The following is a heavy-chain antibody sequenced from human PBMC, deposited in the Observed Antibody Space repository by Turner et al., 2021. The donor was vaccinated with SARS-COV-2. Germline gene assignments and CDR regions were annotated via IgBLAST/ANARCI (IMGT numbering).Heavy chain of an antibody. V-gene: IGHV3-23*01. Sequence: GALPHPGGSLKPSWAASGFTFSNYAMSWVRQAPGKGLEWVSEISGSGGSTYNADSVKGRFTISRDNSKNMLYLQMNSLRAEDTAVYYCAKDPVEMATVSGGMDVWGQGTTVTVSS. CDR2: ISGSGGST. CDR3: AKDPVEMATVSGGMDV. CDR1: GFTFSNYA. J-gene: IGHJ6*02. D-gene: IGHD4-4*01.